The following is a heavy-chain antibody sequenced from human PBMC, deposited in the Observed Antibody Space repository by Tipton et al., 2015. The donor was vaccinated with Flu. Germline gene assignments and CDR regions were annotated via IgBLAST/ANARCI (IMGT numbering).Heavy chain of an antibody. CDR3: GRNYGPFNWFDP. CDR2: IHSSGST. D-gene: IGHD3-16*01. Sequence: TLSLTCTVSGGSIRSSTDYWGWVRQPPGKGLDWIGTIHSSGSTYYNPSLTSRVTISLDTSKNQFSLRLTSVTAADTAIYYCGRNYGPFNWFDPWGQGILATVPP. CDR1: GGSIRSSTDY. J-gene: IGHJ5*02. V-gene: IGHV4-39*01.